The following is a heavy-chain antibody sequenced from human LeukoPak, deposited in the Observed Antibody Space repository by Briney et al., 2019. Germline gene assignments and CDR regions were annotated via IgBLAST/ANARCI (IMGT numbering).Heavy chain of an antibody. Sequence: ASVKVSCKASGYTFTGYYMHWVRQAPGQGLEWMGWINPNSGGTNYAQKLQGRVTMTRDTSISTAYMELSRLRSDDTAVYYCARGTSSSWHYFDYWGQGTLVTVSS. J-gene: IGHJ4*02. CDR1: GYTFTGYY. V-gene: IGHV1-2*02. D-gene: IGHD6-13*01. CDR2: INPNSGGT. CDR3: ARGTSSSWHYFDY.